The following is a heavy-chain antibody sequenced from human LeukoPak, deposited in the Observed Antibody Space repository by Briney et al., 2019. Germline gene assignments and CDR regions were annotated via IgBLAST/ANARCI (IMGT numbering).Heavy chain of an antibody. CDR1: GGSISSSNYY. J-gene: IGHJ5*02. CDR3: ARVEQWLAKNWFDP. CDR2: IYYGGSI. D-gene: IGHD6-19*01. V-gene: IGHV4-39*07. Sequence: SSETLSLTCTVSGGSISSSNYYWGWIRQPPGKGLEWIGTIYYGGSIYYNPSLKSRVTMSVDTSKNQFSLKLNSVTAADTAVYYCARVEQWLAKNWFDPWGQGTLVTVSS.